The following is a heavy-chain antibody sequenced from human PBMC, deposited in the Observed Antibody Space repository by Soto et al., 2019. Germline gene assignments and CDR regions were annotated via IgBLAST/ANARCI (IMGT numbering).Heavy chain of an antibody. D-gene: IGHD5-18*01. Sequence: LXLSCGASGFTFSRYNMNWVRQAPGKGLEWVSSISPSSSYISYADSVKGRFTISRDNAKNSLYLHMNSLRAEDTAVYYCAKTAVDTALVPSDHWGQGTLVTVSS. V-gene: IGHV3-21*01. J-gene: IGHJ4*02. CDR1: GFTFSRYN. CDR3: AKTAVDTALVPSDH. CDR2: ISPSSSYI.